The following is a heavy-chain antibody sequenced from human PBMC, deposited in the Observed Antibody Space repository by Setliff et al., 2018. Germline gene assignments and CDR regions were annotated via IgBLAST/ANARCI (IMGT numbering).Heavy chain of an antibody. CDR1: GYTFSDYY. D-gene: IGHD3-22*01. CDR2: INPKSGGA. V-gene: IGHV1-2*02. J-gene: IGHJ3*01. Sequence: GASVKVSCKASGYTFSDYYMYWVRLAPGQGLEWMGWINPKSGGAHYAQKFRGRVTTSRETSISTDYMELSRLTSDDTAVYYCARGGIYNYVSSAYFDLWGQGSMVTVSS. CDR3: ARGGIYNYVSSAYFDL.